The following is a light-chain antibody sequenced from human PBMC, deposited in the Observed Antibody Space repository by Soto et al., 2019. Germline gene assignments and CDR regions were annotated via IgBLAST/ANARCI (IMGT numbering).Light chain of an antibody. J-gene: IGKJ1*01. CDR3: QQYGSSGT. CDR1: QSVTNRY. Sequence: EIVLTQSPGTLSLSPGERATLSCRASQSVTNRYLAWYRQKPGQAPRLLIYGVSTRATGVPARFSGSGSETDFSLTISRLEPEDFAVYYCQQYGSSGTFGQGTKVDIK. CDR2: GVS. V-gene: IGKV3-20*01.